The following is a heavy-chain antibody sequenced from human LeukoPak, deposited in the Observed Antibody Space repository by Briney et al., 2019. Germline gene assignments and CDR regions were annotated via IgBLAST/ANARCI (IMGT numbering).Heavy chain of an antibody. Sequence: GGSLRLSCAGSGDSFISHTMIWVRQATGRGVEGISYIGYSGSPIYYADSVKGRFGISRDDAKTSLYLHMNSLRAEDTAIYYCAREYDSRARFDSWGQGILVTVSS. J-gene: IGHJ4*02. CDR1: GDSFISHT. D-gene: IGHD4-11*01. CDR2: IGYSGSPI. V-gene: IGHV3-48*01. CDR3: AREYDSRARFDS.